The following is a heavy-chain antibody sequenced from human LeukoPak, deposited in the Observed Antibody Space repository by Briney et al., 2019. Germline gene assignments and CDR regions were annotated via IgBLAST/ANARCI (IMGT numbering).Heavy chain of an antibody. D-gene: IGHD3-22*01. Sequence: ETLSLTCTVSGGSISSYYWSWIRQPPGKGLEWIGYIYYSGSTNYNPSLKSRVTISVDTSKNQFSLKLSSVTAADTAVYYCARRPGVITFDYWGQGILVTVSS. CDR3: ARRPGVITFDY. CDR1: GGSISSYY. J-gene: IGHJ4*02. V-gene: IGHV4-59*08. CDR2: IYYSGST.